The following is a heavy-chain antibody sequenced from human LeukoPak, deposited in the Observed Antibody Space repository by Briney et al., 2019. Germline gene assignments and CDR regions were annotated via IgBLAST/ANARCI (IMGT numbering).Heavy chain of an antibody. J-gene: IGHJ4*02. CDR2: IYTSGTI. CDR1: GGSISSYY. CDR3: ARQTYYYGSGSWDYYFDY. Sequence: SETLSLTCTVSGGSISSYYWSWIRQPAGTALEWIGRIYTSGTITYNPSLKSRVTMSVDTSKNQFSLKLSSVTAADTAVYYCARQTYYYGSGSWDYYFDYWGQGTLVTVSS. D-gene: IGHD3-10*01. V-gene: IGHV4-4*07.